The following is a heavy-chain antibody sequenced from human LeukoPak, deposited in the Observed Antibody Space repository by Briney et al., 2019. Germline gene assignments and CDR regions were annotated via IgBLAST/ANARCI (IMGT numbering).Heavy chain of an antibody. CDR2: INSDGSST. V-gene: IGHV3-74*01. Sequence: LSGGSLRLSCAASGFTFSSYWMHWVRHAPGKGLVWVSRINSDGSSTNYADSVKGRFTISRDNAKNTLYLQMNSLRAEDTAVYYCARVGDSSGYYGYYYYYGMDVWGQGTTVTVSS. CDR3: ARVGDSSGYYGYYYYYGMDV. J-gene: IGHJ6*02. D-gene: IGHD3-22*01. CDR1: GFTFSSYW.